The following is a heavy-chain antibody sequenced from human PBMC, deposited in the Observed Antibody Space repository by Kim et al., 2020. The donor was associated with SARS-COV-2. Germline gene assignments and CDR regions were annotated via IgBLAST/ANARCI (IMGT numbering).Heavy chain of an antibody. CDR2: IIPIFGTA. J-gene: IGHJ3*02. D-gene: IGHD2-21*02. CDR1: GGTFSSYA. Sequence: SVKVSCKASGGTFSSYAISWVRQAPGQGLEWMGGIIPIFGTANYAQKFQGRVTITADESTSTAYMELSSLRSEDTAVYYCARYCGGDCIEAFDIWGQGTMVTVSS. CDR3: ARYCGGDCIEAFDI. V-gene: IGHV1-69*13.